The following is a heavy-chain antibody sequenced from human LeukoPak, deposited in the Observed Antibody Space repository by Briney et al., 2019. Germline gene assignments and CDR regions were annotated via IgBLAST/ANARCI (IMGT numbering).Heavy chain of an antibody. J-gene: IGHJ4*02. D-gene: IGHD2-21*01. V-gene: IGHV3-48*02. CDR2: ISSTSTSM. CDR3: ARVWQDNSGVDY. CDR1: GFTFSDYH. Sequence: GVLRLSCAAPGFTFSDYHINWVRQAPGKGLEWLSYISSTSTSMNYADSVRGRFAISRDNAKNSLYLQMNSLRDEDTAVYYCARVWQDNSGVDYWGQGTLVTVSS.